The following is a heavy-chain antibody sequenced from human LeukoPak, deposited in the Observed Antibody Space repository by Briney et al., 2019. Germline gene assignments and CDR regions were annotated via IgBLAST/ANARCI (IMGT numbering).Heavy chain of an antibody. CDR3: ARDWYGSGHYYYMDV. CDR1: GFTFSSYA. Sequence: PGRSLRLSSAASGFTFSSYAMHWVRQAPGKGLEWVAVISYDGSNKYYADSVKGRFTISRDNSKNTLYLQMNSLRAEDTAVYYCARDWYGSGHYYYMDVWGKGTTVTVSS. J-gene: IGHJ6*03. CDR2: ISYDGSNK. D-gene: IGHD3-10*01. V-gene: IGHV3-30*04.